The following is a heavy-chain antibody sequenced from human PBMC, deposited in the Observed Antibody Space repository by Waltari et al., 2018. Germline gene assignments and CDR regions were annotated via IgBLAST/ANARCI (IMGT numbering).Heavy chain of an antibody. Sequence: QLQLQESGPGLVKPSETLSLTCTVSGGSISSSSYYWGWIRQPPGKGLEWIGSIYYSGSTYYNPSLKGRVTISVDTSKNQFSLKLSSVTAADTAVYYCARHLTYSGNYISYFDYWGQGTLVTVSS. CDR2: IYYSGST. D-gene: IGHD1-26*01. J-gene: IGHJ4*02. CDR1: GGSISSSSYY. CDR3: ARHLTYSGNYISYFDY. V-gene: IGHV4-39*01.